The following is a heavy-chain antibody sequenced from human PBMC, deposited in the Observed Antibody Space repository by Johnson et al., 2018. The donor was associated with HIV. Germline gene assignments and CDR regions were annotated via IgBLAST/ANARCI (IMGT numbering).Heavy chain of an antibody. CDR1: GFTFSSYA. J-gene: IGHJ3*02. Sequence: EQLVESGGGVVQPGRSLRLSCAASGFTFSSYAMHWVRQAPGKGLEWVSAISGSGDSTGHAAFVQGRFTISRDNSKNTLDLQMNSLRAEDTAVYYCAREWELLGSAFDIWGQGTMVTVSS. CDR3: AREWELLGSAFDI. V-gene: IGHV3-23*04. D-gene: IGHD1-26*01. CDR2: ISGSGDST.